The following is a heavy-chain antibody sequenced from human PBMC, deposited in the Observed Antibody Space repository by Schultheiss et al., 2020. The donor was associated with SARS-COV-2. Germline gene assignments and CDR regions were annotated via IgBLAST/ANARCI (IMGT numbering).Heavy chain of an antibody. CDR3: ARDRGSSGWYTQGDY. Sequence: GGSLRLSCAASGFTFSDYYMSWIRQAPGKGLEWVAVISFDGSDKYYADSVKGRVTISRDNSKNTLYLQMNSLRAEDTAVYYCARDRGSSGWYTQGDYWGQGTLVTVSS. D-gene: IGHD6-19*01. CDR1: GFTFSDYY. J-gene: IGHJ4*02. CDR2: ISFDGSDK. V-gene: IGHV3-30*03.